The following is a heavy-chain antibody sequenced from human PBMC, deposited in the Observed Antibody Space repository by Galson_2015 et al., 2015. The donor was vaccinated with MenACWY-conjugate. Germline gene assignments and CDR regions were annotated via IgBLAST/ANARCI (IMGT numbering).Heavy chain of an antibody. Sequence: SVKVSCKASGHTLTSYYMHWVRQAPGQGLEWMGIINPSAGTSRYAQKFQGRVTMTGDTSTSRVYMELSSLTSEDTAVYYCALSGTYHGVVYSGHGSLVTVSS. CDR1: GHTLTSYY. D-gene: IGHD1-26*01. CDR2: INPSAGTS. J-gene: IGHJ4*01. V-gene: IGHV1-46*01. CDR3: ALSGTYHGVVY.